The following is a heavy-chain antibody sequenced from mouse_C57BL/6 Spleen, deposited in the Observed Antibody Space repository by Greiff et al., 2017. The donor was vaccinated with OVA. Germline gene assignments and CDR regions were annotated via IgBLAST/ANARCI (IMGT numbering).Heavy chain of an antibody. CDR3: AREVYGSWFAY. J-gene: IGHJ3*01. D-gene: IGHD1-1*01. CDR1: GYTFTSYW. CDR2: IDPSDSYT. V-gene: IGHV1-50*01. Sequence: QVQLQQPGAELVKPGASVKLSCKASGYTFTSYWMQWVNQRPGQGLEWIGEIDPSDSYTNYNQKFKGKATLTVDTSSSTAYTQLSSLTSEDSAVYYCAREVYGSWFAYWGQGTLVTVSA.